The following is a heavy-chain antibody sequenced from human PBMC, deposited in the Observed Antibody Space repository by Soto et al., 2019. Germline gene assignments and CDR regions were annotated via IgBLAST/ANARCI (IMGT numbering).Heavy chain of an antibody. Sequence: GGSLRLSCAASGFTFSSYAMSWVRQAPGKGLEWVSAISGSGGSKYYADSVKGRFTISRDNSKNTLYLQMNSLRAEDTAVYYCAKDRYCTNGVCYYFDYWGQGTLVTVSS. D-gene: IGHD2-8*01. V-gene: IGHV3-23*01. J-gene: IGHJ4*02. CDR2: ISGSGGSK. CDR3: AKDRYCTNGVCYYFDY. CDR1: GFTFSSYA.